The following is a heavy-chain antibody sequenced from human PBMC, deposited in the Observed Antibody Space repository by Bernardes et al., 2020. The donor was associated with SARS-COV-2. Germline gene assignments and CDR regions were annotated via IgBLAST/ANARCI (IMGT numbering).Heavy chain of an antibody. V-gene: IGHV4-34*01. CDR1: GESFSGYQ. CDR3: ARGSAAVVSHFMLLFANWYFDL. Sequence: TLSLTCAVYGESFSGYQWSWMRQPPGKGLEWIGEINDSGSTKYNPALKSRVTISVYPSKNQFSLKLNSVTAADTAVYYCARGSAAVVSHFMLLFANWYFDLWGRGTLVTVSS. J-gene: IGHJ2*01. D-gene: IGHD2-15*01. CDR2: INDSGST.